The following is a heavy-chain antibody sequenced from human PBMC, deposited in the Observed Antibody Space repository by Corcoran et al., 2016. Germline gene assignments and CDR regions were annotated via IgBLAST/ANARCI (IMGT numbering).Heavy chain of an antibody. D-gene: IGHD6-13*01. V-gene: IGHV3-30*03. CDR3: ARDLSSSWSIDY. CDR2: ISYDGSNK. J-gene: IGHJ4*02. Sequence: QVQLVESGGGVVQPGRSLRLSCAASGFTFRSYGMHWVRQDPGKGLEWVAVISYDGSNKYYADSVKGRFTISRDNSKNTLYLQMNSLRAEDTAVYYCARDLSSSWSIDYWGQGALVTVSS. CDR1: GFTFRSYG.